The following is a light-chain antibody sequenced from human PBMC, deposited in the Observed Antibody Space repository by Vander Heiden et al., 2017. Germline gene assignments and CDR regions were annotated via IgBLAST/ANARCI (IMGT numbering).Light chain of an antibody. CDR1: SSNVGGYNY. Sequence: SLLTHSPSAAGPPVQAVTISCTGTSSNVGGYNYVSWYQQLPGTAPKLMIYDVSERPSGVPDRFSGSKSGNTASLTISGLQTEDEADYYCCSYPGSYTPRVIFGGGTKLTVL. CDR2: DVS. J-gene: IGLJ2*01. CDR3: CSYPGSYTPRVI. V-gene: IGLV2-11*01.